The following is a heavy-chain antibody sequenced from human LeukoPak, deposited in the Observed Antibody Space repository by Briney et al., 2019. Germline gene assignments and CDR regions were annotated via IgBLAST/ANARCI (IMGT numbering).Heavy chain of an antibody. V-gene: IGHV1-69*04. CDR2: IIPILGIA. Sequence: SVKVSCKASGYTFTSYGISWVRQAPGQGLEWMGRIIPILGIANYAQKFQGRVTITADKSTSTAYMELSSLRSEDTAVYYCARDPNYYDSSGYDYWGQGTLVTVSS. J-gene: IGHJ4*02. D-gene: IGHD3-22*01. CDR3: ARDPNYYDSSGYDY. CDR1: GYTFTSYG.